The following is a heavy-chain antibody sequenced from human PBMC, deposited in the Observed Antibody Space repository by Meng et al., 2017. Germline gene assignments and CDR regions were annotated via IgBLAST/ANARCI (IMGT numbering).Heavy chain of an antibody. CDR3: AKAYYDFMNFSAFDI. V-gene: IGHV3-9*01. J-gene: IGHJ3*02. D-gene: IGHD3-3*01. CDR2: ISWNSGSR. Sequence: SLKISCAASGFTFDDYAMHWVRQAPGKGLEWVSGISWNSGSRGYADSVKGRFTISRDNAKNSLYLQMNSLRAEDTALYYCAKAYYDFMNFSAFDIWGQGTMVTVSS. CDR1: GFTFDDYA.